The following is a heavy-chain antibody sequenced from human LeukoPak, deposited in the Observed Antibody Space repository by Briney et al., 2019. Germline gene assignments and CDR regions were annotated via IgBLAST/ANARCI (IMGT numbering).Heavy chain of an antibody. CDR3: ARGAIVARIDY. CDR2: MNPNSGNT. J-gene: IGHJ4*02. D-gene: IGHD6-6*01. Sequence: GSVKVSCKASGYTFTSYDINWVRQATGQGLEWMGWMNPNSGNTGYAQKFQGRVTITRNTSISTAYMELSSLRSEDTAVYYCARGAIVARIDYWGQGTLVTVSS. CDR1: GYTFTSYD. V-gene: IGHV1-8*03.